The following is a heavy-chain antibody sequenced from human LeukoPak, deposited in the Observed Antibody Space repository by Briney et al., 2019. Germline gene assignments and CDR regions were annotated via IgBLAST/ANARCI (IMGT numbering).Heavy chain of an antibody. CDR2: ISTYNGNT. D-gene: IGHD3-10*01. V-gene: IGHV1-18*01. Sequence: ASVKVSCRASGYTFTSYGISWVRQAPGQGLEWMGWISTYNGNTNYAQMLQGRITMTTDTSTSTAYMELRSLRSDDTAVYYCARGKLVYFYGPGSYLASPFDSWGQGTLVTVSS. J-gene: IGHJ4*02. CDR1: GYTFTSYG. CDR3: ARGKLVYFYGPGSYLASPFDS.